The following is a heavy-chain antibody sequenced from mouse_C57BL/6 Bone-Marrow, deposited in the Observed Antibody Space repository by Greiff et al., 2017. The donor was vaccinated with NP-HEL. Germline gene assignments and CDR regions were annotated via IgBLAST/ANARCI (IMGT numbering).Heavy chain of an antibody. CDR1: GYTFTDYN. J-gene: IGHJ4*01. D-gene: IGHD1-1*01. CDR2: INPNNGGT. Sequence: VQLQQSGPELVKPGASVKLSCKASGYTFTDYNMHWVKQSHGQSLEWIGYINPNNGGTSYNQKFKGKATLTVNKSSSTAYMELRSLTSEDSAVYYCARSTDDSSPYYYAMDYWGQGTSVTVSS. V-gene: IGHV1-22*01. CDR3: ARSTDDSSPYYYAMDY.